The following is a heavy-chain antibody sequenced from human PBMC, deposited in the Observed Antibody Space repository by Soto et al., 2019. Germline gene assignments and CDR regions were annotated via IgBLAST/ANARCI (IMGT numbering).Heavy chain of an antibody. Sequence: SMKVSCKTSGFMFTSFAVQWVRQARGQRLEWIGWLVVGSGNTHYAQNFQERVTLTRDMSTGTAYMELSSLRSEDTAVYYCAAVPGSRVLKWLPAYFDYWGQGTLVTVSS. V-gene: IGHV1-58*01. CDR3: AAVPGSRVLKWLPAYFDY. CDR1: GFMFTSFA. J-gene: IGHJ4*02. CDR2: LVVGSGNT. D-gene: IGHD3-3*01.